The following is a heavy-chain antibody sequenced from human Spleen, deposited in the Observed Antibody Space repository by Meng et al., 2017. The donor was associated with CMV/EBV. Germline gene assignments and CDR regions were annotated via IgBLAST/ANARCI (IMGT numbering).Heavy chain of an antibody. CDR2: INHSGST. Sequence: SETLSLTCAVYGGSFSGYYWTWIRQPPGKGLEWIGEINHSGSTNYNPSLKSRGTISVDTSKDQFSLNLSSLTAADTAIYYCARDPPSAALDYWGQGTLVTVSS. J-gene: IGHJ4*02. V-gene: IGHV4-34*01. D-gene: IGHD6-13*01. CDR1: GGSFSGYY. CDR3: ARDPPSAALDY.